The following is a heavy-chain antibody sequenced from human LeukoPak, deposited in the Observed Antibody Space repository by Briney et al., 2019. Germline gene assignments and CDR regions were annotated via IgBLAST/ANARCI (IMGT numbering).Heavy chain of an antibody. CDR2: ISSSGSTI. J-gene: IGHJ6*03. Sequence: PGGSLRLSCAASGFTFSSYSMNWVRQAPGKGLEWVSYISSSGSTIYYADSVKGRFTISRDNAKNSLYLQMNSLRAEDTAAYYCARIAVAGSYYMDVWGKGTTVTISS. CDR1: GFTFSSYS. V-gene: IGHV3-48*04. CDR3: ARIAVAGSYYMDV. D-gene: IGHD6-19*01.